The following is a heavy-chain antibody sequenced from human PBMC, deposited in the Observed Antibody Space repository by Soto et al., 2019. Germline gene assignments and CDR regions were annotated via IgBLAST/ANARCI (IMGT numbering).Heavy chain of an antibody. V-gene: IGHV4-39*07. CDR3: ARLKMATMPFDY. CDR2: FFIGGNT. Sequence: SETLSLTCTVSGGSISSSTYYWGWLRQPPGKGLEWIASFFIGGNTYYNPSLKSRVTISVDTSKNQFSLKLSSVTAADTAVYYCARLKMATMPFDYWGQGTLVTSPQ. J-gene: IGHJ4*02. D-gene: IGHD5-12*01. CDR1: GGSISSSTYY.